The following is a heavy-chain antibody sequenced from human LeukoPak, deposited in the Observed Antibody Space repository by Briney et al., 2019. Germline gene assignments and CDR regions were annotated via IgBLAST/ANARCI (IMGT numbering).Heavy chain of an antibody. J-gene: IGHJ4*02. CDR3: AKHRSGIAASGSNY. CDR2: ISGSGGDSGGST. Sequence: GGSLRLSCAASGFTFSSFAMSWVRQAPGKGLEWVSVSVISGSGGDSGGSTYYADSVKGRFTISRDDSNNTLYLQMNNLKVEDTAVYYRAKHRSGIAASGSNYWGQGTLVSVSS. V-gene: IGHV3-23*01. D-gene: IGHD6-13*01. CDR1: GFTFSSFA.